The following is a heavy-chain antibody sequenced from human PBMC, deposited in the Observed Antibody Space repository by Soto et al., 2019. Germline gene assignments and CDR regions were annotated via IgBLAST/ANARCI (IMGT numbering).Heavy chain of an antibody. Sequence: ASVKVSCKASGGTFSSYAISWVRQAPGQGLEWMGGIIPIFGTANYAQKFQGRVTITADESTSTAYMELSSLRSEDTAVYYCASTFLGYCSGGSCYDVDYWGQGTLVTVSS. V-gene: IGHV1-69*01. J-gene: IGHJ4*02. CDR1: GGTFSSYA. CDR3: ASTFLGYCSGGSCYDVDY. CDR2: IIPIFGTA. D-gene: IGHD2-15*01.